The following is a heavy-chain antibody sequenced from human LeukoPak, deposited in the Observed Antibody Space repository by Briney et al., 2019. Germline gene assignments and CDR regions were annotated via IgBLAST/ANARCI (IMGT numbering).Heavy chain of an antibody. CDR1: GFTFDDYV. V-gene: IGHV3-9*01. Sequence: GGSLRLSCAASGFTFDDYVMHWVRQGPGKGLEWVSSISWNSDSVGYADSVKGRLTISRDNAKNSLYLQMNRLRAEDTALYYCAKDGSSTLYYYYGMDVWGQGTTVTVSS. D-gene: IGHD6-13*01. CDR2: ISWNSDSV. J-gene: IGHJ6*02. CDR3: AKDGSSTLYYYYGMDV.